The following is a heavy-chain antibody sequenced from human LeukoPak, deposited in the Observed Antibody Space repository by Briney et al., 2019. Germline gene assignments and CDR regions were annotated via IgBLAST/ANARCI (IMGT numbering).Heavy chain of an antibody. CDR1: GYIFTSYW. D-gene: IGHD2-2*01. CDR2: IYPGDSDT. CDR3: ARHWSPTYCSSNSCYPFDI. V-gene: IGHV5-51*01. J-gene: IGHJ3*02. Sequence: GESLKISCKGSGYIFTSYWIGWVRQMPGKGLEWMGIIYPGDSDTRYSPSFQGQVTISADKSISTAYLQWSSLKASDTAIYYCARHWSPTYCSSNSCYPFDIWGQGTMVTVSS.